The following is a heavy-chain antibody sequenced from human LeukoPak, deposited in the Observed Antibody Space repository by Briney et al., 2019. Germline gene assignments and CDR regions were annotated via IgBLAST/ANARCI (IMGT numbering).Heavy chain of an antibody. J-gene: IGHJ4*02. CDR3: ARVLSGSYDNYFDY. Sequence: GKSLRLSCAASGFAFSSYDMHWVRQAPGKGLEWVAVISYDGSDKYYVDSVKGRFTISRDNSKNTLYLQMNSLKAEDAAVYYCARVLSGSYDNYFDYWGQGTLVTVSS. CDR2: ISYDGSDK. D-gene: IGHD1-26*01. CDR1: GFAFSSYD. V-gene: IGHV3-30*03.